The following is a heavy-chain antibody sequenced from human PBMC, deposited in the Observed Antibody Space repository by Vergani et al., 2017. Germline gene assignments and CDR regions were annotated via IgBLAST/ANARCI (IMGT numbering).Heavy chain of an antibody. CDR1: GFTFKTYG. D-gene: IGHD2-15*01. CDR3: AKEXGGYCSGGTCYPEY. Sequence: QVQLVESGGGVVQPGGSLILSCAASGFTFKTYGMHWVRQAPGKGLEWVGLIYYDGSNAYYADSVKGRFTISRDNSKNTLYLQMKSLRPEDTAVYYCAKEXGGYCSGGTCYPEYWGQGTLVIVSS. CDR2: IYYDGSNA. J-gene: IGHJ4*02. V-gene: IGHV3-30*02.